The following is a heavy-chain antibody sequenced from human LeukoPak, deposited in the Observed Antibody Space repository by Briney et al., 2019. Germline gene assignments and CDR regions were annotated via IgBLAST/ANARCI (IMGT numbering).Heavy chain of an antibody. D-gene: IGHD2-2*02. CDR1: GYTFTSYY. CDR3: ARSPPGVVVPAAIRGNWFDP. J-gene: IGHJ5*02. V-gene: IGHV1-46*01. CDR2: INPSGGST. Sequence: ASVTVSCKSSGYTFTSYYMHWVRQPPAQGLEWMGVINPSGGSTSYAQKFQGRVTMTRDTSTSTVYMELSSLGSEDTAVYYCARSPPGVVVPAAIRGNWFDPWGQGTLVTVSS.